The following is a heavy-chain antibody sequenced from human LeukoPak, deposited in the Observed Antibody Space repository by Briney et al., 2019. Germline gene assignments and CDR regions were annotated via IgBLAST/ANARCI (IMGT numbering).Heavy chain of an antibody. D-gene: IGHD4-17*01. Sequence: GGSLRLSCAVSGFSVNDNYMSWVRQAPGKGLQWVSVMFPDGRTYYADSVKGRFTISRDLARNTLLLQMHSLRADDTAVHYCARTNPVYGDYDYWGEGTLVTVSS. V-gene: IGHV3-53*01. CDR1: GFSVNDNY. CDR3: ARTNPVYGDYDY. J-gene: IGHJ4*02. CDR2: MFPDGRT.